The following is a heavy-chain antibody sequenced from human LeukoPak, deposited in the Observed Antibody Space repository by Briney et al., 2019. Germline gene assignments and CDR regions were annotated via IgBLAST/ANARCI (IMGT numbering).Heavy chain of an antibody. V-gene: IGHV3-33*01. J-gene: IGHJ4*02. D-gene: IGHD4-17*01. CDR3: ARDREEGYGDAFDY. Sequence: GGSLRLSCVASGFPFSSYGMHWVRQAPGKGLEWVAVIWYDGSNKYYADSVKGRFTISRDNSKNTLYLQMNSLRAEDTAVYYCARDREEGYGDAFDYWGQGTLVTVSS. CDR1: GFPFSSYG. CDR2: IWYDGSNK.